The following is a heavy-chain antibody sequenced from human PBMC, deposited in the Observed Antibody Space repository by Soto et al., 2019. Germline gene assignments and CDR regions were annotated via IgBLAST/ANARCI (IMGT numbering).Heavy chain of an antibody. V-gene: IGHV4-34*01. CDR1: GGSFSGYY. D-gene: IGHD2-8*01. CDR2: INHSGST. CDR3: ARGLDIVLMVYASCAFDI. Sequence: QVQLQQWGAGLLKPSETLSLTCAVYGGSFSGYYWSWIRQPPGKGLEWVGEINHSGSTNYNPSLMSRVTISVDTSKNLISVRLSSVTAADTAVYYCARGLDIVLMVYASCAFDIWVQVTMVTVSS. J-gene: IGHJ3*02.